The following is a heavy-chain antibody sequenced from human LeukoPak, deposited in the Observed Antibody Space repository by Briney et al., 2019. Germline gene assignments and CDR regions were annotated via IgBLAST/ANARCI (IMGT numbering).Heavy chain of an antibody. D-gene: IGHD6-6*01. V-gene: IGHV3-48*04. CDR2: ISSSSSTI. CDR1: GFTFGSYS. J-gene: IGHJ6*03. Sequence: QTGGSLRLSCAASGFTFGSYSMNWVRQAPGKGLEWVSYISSSSSTIYYADSVKGRFTISRDNAKNSLYLQMNSLRAEDTAVYYCARVSSIAAQYYYYYMDVWGKGTTVTVSS. CDR3: ARVSSIAAQYYYYYMDV.